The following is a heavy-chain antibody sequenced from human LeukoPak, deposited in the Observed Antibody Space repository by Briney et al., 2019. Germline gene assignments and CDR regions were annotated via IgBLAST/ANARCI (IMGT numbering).Heavy chain of an antibody. Sequence: ASVKVSCKASGYTFTSYGISWVRQAPGQGLEWMGWISAYNGNTNYAQKLQGRVTMTTDTSTSTAYMELRSLRSEDTAVYYCARGRDTAMVSGYYYYYGMDVWGQGTTVTVSS. V-gene: IGHV1-18*01. J-gene: IGHJ6*02. CDR2: ISAYNGNT. CDR3: ARGRDTAMVSGYYYYYGMDV. CDR1: GYTFTSYG. D-gene: IGHD5-18*01.